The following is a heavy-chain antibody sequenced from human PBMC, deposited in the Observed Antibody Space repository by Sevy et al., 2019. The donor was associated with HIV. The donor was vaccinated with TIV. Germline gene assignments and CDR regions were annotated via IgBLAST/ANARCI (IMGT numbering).Heavy chain of an antibody. CDR3: AKRVAGALAALDI. J-gene: IGHJ3*02. D-gene: IGHD3-10*01. V-gene: IGHV3-23*01. Sequence: GGYLRLSCAASGFTFRNYVMNWVRQPPGKGLEWVSVISDGGGTTYYADSVKGRFTISRDDSKNTLYLQMNSLRVEDTAVYFCAKRVAGALAALDIWGQGTMVTVSS. CDR1: GFTFRNYV. CDR2: ISDGGGTT.